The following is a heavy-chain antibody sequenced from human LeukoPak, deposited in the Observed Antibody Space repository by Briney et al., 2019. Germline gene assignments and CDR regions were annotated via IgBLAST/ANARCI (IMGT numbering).Heavy chain of an antibody. CDR2: MKEDGGEI. CDR3: VRDRGYSTFDY. Sequence: QSGGSLRLSCAGSGFPFSNYWMAWVRKAPRKGLEWVANMKEDGGEINYVDSVKGRFTISRDNAKNSLDLQMNSLRVDDTAVYYCVRDRGYSTFDYWGQGTLVIVSS. J-gene: IGHJ4*02. CDR1: GFPFSNYW. V-gene: IGHV3-7*01. D-gene: IGHD4-23*01.